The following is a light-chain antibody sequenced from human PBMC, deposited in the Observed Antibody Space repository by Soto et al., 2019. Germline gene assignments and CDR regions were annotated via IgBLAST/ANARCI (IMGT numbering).Light chain of an antibody. CDR3: HSRA. CDR1: QTISRW. J-gene: IGKJ5*01. Sequence: QLTKNPSILSASVGDEVTITCRASQTISRWLAWYQQKPGRAPKLLLYDASTLESGVPSRFSGSGSETEFTLTISRLQPEDVATYFCHSRAFGQGTRLQIK. CDR2: DAS. V-gene: IGKV1-5*01.